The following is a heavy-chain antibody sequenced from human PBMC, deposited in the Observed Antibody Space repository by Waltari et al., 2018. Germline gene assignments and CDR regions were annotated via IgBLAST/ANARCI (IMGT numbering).Heavy chain of an antibody. D-gene: IGHD4-4*01. CDR2: IKHDRGTK. J-gene: IGHJ4*02. Sequence: QLVESGGDSVQPGGSMRLSCVTSGFTFSNFYMSWVRKTAGKVLGWVASIKHDRGTKYYVDSAKGPLTVSRDNATNSLYMKMNNLRADDTAVYYCTTLSVTKPSDYSGQGTLFTVSS. CDR1: GFTFSNFY. V-gene: IGHV3-7*01. CDR3: TTLSVTKPSDY.